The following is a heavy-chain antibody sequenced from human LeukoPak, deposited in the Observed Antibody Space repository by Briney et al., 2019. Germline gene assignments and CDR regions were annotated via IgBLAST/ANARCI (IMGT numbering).Heavy chain of an antibody. D-gene: IGHD3-3*01. CDR1: GGSFSVYY. V-gene: IGHV4-34*01. CDR2: INHSGST. CDR3: ASPFLTNDF. Sequence: SETLSLTCAVYGGSFSVYYWSWLRQPPGKGLEGIGEINHSGSTNYNPSLKSRVTISADTSKNQFSLKLSSVTAADTAVYYCASPFLTNDFWGQGTLVTVSS. J-gene: IGHJ4*02.